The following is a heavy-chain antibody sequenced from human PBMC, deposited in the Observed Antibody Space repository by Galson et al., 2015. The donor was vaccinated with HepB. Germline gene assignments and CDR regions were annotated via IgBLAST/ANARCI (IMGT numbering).Heavy chain of an antibody. J-gene: IGHJ4*02. V-gene: IGHV3-53*01. CDR2: ISTGTDL. Sequence: LRLSCAASGFTVSRSYMAWVRQAPGKGLEWVSVISTGTDLYYADSVRGRFAIARDNSKNSLYLQLNSLRADDTAVYYCARIFTSSWYFDHWGQGTLV. CDR3: ARIFTSSWYFDH. CDR1: GFTVSRSY. D-gene: IGHD6-13*01.